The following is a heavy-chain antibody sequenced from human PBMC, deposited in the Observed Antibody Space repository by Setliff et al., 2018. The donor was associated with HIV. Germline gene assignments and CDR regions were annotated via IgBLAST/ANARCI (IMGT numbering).Heavy chain of an antibody. CDR2: IYHSGNT. J-gene: IGHJ3*01. Sequence: NPSETLSLTCTVSGDSISSDFYWGWIRQPPGKGLEWIGSIYHSGNTYYMPSLQSRVTISVDMSKNQFSLNLNSVTAADTAVYYCARGEACGGGCHYAFELWGQGTMVTVSS. CDR3: ARGEACGGGCHYAFEL. D-gene: IGHD2-21*02. CDR1: GDSISSDFY. V-gene: IGHV4-38-2*02.